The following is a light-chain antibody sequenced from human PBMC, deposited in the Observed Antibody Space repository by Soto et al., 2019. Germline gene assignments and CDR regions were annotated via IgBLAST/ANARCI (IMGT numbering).Light chain of an antibody. V-gene: IGKV3-20*01. Sequence: EIVLTQSPGTLSLSPGERATLSCRASQSVRSSYLAWYQQKPGQAPRLLIYGASSRATGIPDRFSGSESGTDFTLTISRLETEDFAVYYCQQYGSSPPLTFGGGTMVGIK. CDR1: QSVRSSY. CDR2: GAS. J-gene: IGKJ4*01. CDR3: QQYGSSPPLT.